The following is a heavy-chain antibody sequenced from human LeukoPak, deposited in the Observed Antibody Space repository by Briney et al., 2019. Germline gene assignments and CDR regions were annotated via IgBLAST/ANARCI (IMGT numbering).Heavy chain of an antibody. CDR3: ARSPDVVETWFDL. CDR1: GFTFSSYP. Sequence: KAGGSLRLSCAASGFTFSSYPMSWIRQAPGKGLEWVSYLSTSTTFINYADSVRGRFTISRDNAKNSLYLQMNSLRAEDTAVYYCARSPDVVETWFDLWGQGTLVTVSS. J-gene: IGHJ5*02. D-gene: IGHD2-21*01. V-gene: IGHV3-11*03. CDR2: LSTSTTFI.